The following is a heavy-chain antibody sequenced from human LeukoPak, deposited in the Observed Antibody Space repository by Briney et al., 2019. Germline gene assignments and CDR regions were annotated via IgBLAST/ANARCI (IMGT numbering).Heavy chain of an antibody. Sequence: EASVKVSCTASGYTLTTYGISWVRQAPGQGLEWMGWISAYNGNTNYAQKLQGRVTMTTDTSTSTAYMDLRSLRSDDTAVYYCAMVRGLVSWFDPWGQGTLVTVSS. D-gene: IGHD3-10*01. CDR2: ISAYNGNT. CDR3: AMVRGLVSWFDP. CDR1: GYTLTTYG. V-gene: IGHV1-18*01. J-gene: IGHJ5*02.